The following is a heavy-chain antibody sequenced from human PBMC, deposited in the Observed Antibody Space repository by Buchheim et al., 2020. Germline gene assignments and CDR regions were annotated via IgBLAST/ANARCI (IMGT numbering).Heavy chain of an antibody. CDR2: IYYSGST. J-gene: IGHJ5*02. CDR3: ARVEYGSGDPYNWFDP. Sequence: QVQLQESGPGLVKPSQTLSLTCAVSGGSISSGSYSWSWIRQPPGKGLEWIGYIYYSGSTYYNPSLKSRVTISVDTSKNQFSLKLSSVTAADTAVYYCARVEYGSGDPYNWFDPWGQGTL. V-gene: IGHV4-30-4*07. D-gene: IGHD3-10*01. CDR1: GGSISSGSYS.